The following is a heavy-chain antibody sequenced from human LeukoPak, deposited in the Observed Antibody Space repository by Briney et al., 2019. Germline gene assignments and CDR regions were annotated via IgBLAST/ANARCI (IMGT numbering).Heavy chain of an antibody. CDR3: AKGLRTGVGPYMGYHYYMDV. CDR1: GFTFSTYT. Sequence: GGSLRLSCAASGFTFSTYTMNWVRQAPGKGLEWVASLNSGTTYIYYSDSVKGRFTISRDNSYNTVSLQMNSLRDEDTGVYYCAKGLRTGVGPYMGYHYYMDVWGKGATVTVSS. J-gene: IGHJ6*03. V-gene: IGHV3-21*04. CDR2: LNSGTTYI. D-gene: IGHD3-16*01.